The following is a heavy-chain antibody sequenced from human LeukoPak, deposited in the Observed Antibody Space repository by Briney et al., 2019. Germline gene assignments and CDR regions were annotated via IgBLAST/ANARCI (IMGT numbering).Heavy chain of an antibody. J-gene: IGHJ3*02. CDR2: IYPGDSDT. D-gene: IGHD3-3*01. CDR3: ARLYYDFWSGDAFDI. V-gene: IGHV5-51*01. CDR1: GYSFTSYW. Sequence: GESLKISCKGSGYSFTSYWIGWVRQMPGKGLEWMGIIYPGDSDTRYSPSFQGQVTISADKSISTAYLQWSSLKASDTAMYYCARLYYDFWSGDAFDIWGQGTMVTVSS.